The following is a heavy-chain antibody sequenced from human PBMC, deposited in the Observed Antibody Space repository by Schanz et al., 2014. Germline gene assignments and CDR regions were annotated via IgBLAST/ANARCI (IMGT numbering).Heavy chain of an antibody. CDR1: EYSFTSYS. Sequence: QVHLVQSGAEVKRPGASVKVSCKASEYSFTSYSMHWVRQAPGQRLEWMGWINTVSGDTKYSQNFQGRVTITRDTSATTTSMELTNLGSKDTAIYYCARDHPYCDGGKCYSNGFDIWGQGTLVTISS. D-gene: IGHD2-21*01. J-gene: IGHJ3*02. CDR3: ARDHPYCDGGKCYSNGFDI. V-gene: IGHV1-3*04. CDR2: INTVSGDT.